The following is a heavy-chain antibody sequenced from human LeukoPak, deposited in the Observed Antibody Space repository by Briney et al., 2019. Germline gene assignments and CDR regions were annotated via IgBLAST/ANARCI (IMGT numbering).Heavy chain of an antibody. D-gene: IGHD2-2*01. Sequence: ASVTVSCKVSGYTLTELSMHWVRQAPGKGLEWMGGFDPEDGETIYAQKFQGRVTMTEDTSTDTAYMELSSLRSEDTAVYYCATDLYQLLIGDAFDIWGQGTMVTVSS. J-gene: IGHJ3*02. CDR1: GYTLTELS. V-gene: IGHV1-24*01. CDR2: FDPEDGET. CDR3: ATDLYQLLIGDAFDI.